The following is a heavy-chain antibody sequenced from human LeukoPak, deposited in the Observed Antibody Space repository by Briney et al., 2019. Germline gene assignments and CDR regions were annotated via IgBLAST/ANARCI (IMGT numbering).Heavy chain of an antibody. J-gene: IGHJ4*02. D-gene: IGHD4-17*01. CDR3: ARAQTYGDSRLLLDY. Sequence: GGSLRLSCAASGFTFGNYGMSWVRQAPGKGLEWVSGINWNGGSTGYADSVEGRFTIFRDNAKNSQYLQMDSLRVEDTALYYCARAQTYGDSRLLLDYWGQGTLVTVSS. CDR1: GFTFGNYG. CDR2: INWNGGST. V-gene: IGHV3-20*04.